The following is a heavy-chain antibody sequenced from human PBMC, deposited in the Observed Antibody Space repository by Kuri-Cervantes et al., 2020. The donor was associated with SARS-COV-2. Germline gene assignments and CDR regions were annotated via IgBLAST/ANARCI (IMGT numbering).Heavy chain of an antibody. CDR3: AKEYGDYFRPRNNFEY. Sequence: GESLKISCAASGFTFSSYGMHWVRQAPGKGLEWVAVIWYDGSNKYYADSVKGRFTISRDNSKNTVFLQMDSLRAEDTAVYYCAKEYGDYFRPRNNFEYWGQGTLVTVSS. J-gene: IGHJ4*02. V-gene: IGHV3-33*06. CDR1: GFTFSSYG. CDR2: IWYDGSNK. D-gene: IGHD4-17*01.